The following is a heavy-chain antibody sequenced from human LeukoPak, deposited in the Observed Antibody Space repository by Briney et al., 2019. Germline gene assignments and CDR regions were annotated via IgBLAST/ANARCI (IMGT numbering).Heavy chain of an antibody. CDR1: GYTFTSYG. Sequence: ASVKVSCKASGYTFTSYGISWVRQAPGQGLEWMGWINPYNGNTKYPQKFQGRVTMTTDTSPSTAYMELRSLRSDDTAVYYCARGFTHRMYYSQGGDAFDIWGQGTMVTVSS. CDR2: INPYNGNT. CDR3: ARGFTHRMYYSQGGDAFDI. V-gene: IGHV1-18*01. D-gene: IGHD3-10*01. J-gene: IGHJ3*02.